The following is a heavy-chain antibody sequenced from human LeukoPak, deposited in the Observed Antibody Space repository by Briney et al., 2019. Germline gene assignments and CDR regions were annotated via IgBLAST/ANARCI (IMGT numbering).Heavy chain of an antibody. J-gene: IGHJ6*03. CDR2: IYYSGST. CDR3: ARVGGSHRFYYYCYMDV. CDR1: GGSISSGGYY. D-gene: IGHD6-13*01. Sequence: PSQTLSLTCTVSGGSISSGGYYWSWIRQHPGKGLEWIGYIYYSGSTYYNPSLKSRVTISVDTSKNQFSLKLSSVTAADTAVYYCARVGGSHRFYYYCYMDVWGKGTTVTVSS. V-gene: IGHV4-31*03.